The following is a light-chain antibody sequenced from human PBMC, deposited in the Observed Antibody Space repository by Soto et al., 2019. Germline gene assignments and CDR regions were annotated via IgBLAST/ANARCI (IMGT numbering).Light chain of an antibody. Sequence: DVVMTQSPDSLAVSLGERATINCKSSQSVLYSSNNKNFLAWYQQKPGQPPKLLIYWASTRQSGVPDRFSGSGSGTDFTLTISSLQAEDGAVYYCQQYCTTPWTFGQGTKVEIK. CDR2: WAS. CDR1: QSVLYSSNNKNF. V-gene: IGKV4-1*01. CDR3: QQYCTTPWT. J-gene: IGKJ1*01.